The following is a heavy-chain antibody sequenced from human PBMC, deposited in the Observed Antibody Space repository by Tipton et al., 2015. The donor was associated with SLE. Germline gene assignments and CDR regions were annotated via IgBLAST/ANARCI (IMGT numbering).Heavy chain of an antibody. Sequence: SLRLSCAASGFAFSSYAMTWARQAPGKGLEWVSSISGSGDTTYYADSVKGRFSISRDNSKNTLYLEMNSLRAEDTAVYYCAREVLSSGWYFDLWGRGTLVTVSS. CDR1: GFAFSSYA. J-gene: IGHJ2*01. CDR3: AREVLSSGWYFDL. D-gene: IGHD2-15*01. CDR2: ISGSGDTT. V-gene: IGHV3-23*01.